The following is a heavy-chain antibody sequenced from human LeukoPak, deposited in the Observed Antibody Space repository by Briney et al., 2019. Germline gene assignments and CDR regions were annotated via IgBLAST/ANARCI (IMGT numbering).Heavy chain of an antibody. CDR1: GFTFSTSA. V-gene: IGHV3-23*01. CDR3: AKGSYYYDSSGTPIPNGYDY. J-gene: IGHJ4*02. CDR2: ISGSGGNT. Sequence: QPGGSLRLSCAASGFTFSTSAMTWVRQSPGKGLEWVSAISGSGGNTYYVDSVKGRFTISRDNSKNTLYLQMNSLRAEDTAVYYCAKGSYYYDSSGTPIPNGYDYWGQGTLVTVSS. D-gene: IGHD3-22*01.